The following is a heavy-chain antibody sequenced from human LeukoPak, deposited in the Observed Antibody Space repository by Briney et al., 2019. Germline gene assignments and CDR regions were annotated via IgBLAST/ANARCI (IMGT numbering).Heavy chain of an antibody. CDR2: IKPSGGST. D-gene: IGHD2-2*01. V-gene: IGHV1-46*01. CDR1: GYTFTSYY. Sequence: GASVKVSCKASGYTFTSYYLHWVRQAPGQGLEWMGIIKPSGGSTHYPQKFQGRVTMTRDMSASTVYMELSSLTSEDTAMYYCPREPPDSYRFDCWGQGAPVTVSP. J-gene: IGHJ4*02. CDR3: PREPPDSYRFDC.